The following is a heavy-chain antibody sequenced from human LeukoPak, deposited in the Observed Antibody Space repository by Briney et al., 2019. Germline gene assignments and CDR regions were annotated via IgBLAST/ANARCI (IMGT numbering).Heavy chain of an antibody. J-gene: IGHJ5*02. Sequence: PGGALRLSCAASGFTFSRFWMSWVRQARGKGLEWVAHIKQEGSEKHNVDSLRGRFTISRENAQNTLYVQMNRLRDADTPVYYFARGSSYYGAGSYTAWGQGTLVTVSS. D-gene: IGHD3-10*01. CDR2: IKQEGSEK. CDR3: ARGSSYYGAGSYTA. CDR1: GFTFSRFW. V-gene: IGHV3-7*01.